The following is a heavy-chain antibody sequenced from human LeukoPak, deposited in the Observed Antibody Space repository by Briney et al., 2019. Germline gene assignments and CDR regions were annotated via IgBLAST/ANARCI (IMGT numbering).Heavy chain of an antibody. J-gene: IGHJ5*02. D-gene: IGHD6-13*01. V-gene: IGHV4-39*07. CDR3: ARGVSSSWYLVWFDP. CDR1: GGSISSSSYY. CDR2: IYYSGST. Sequence: SETLSLTCTVSGGSISSSSYYWGWIRQPPGKGLEWIGSIYYSGSTYYNPSLKSRVTISVDTSKNQFSLNLNSVTAADTAVYYCARGVSSSWYLVWFDPWGQGTLVTVSS.